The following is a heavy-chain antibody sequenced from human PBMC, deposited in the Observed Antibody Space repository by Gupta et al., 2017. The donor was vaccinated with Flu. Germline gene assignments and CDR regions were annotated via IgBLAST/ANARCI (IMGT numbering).Heavy chain of an antibody. J-gene: IGHJ4*02. D-gene: IGHD3-9*01. Sequence: TFSSYSMNWVRQAPGKGLEWVSSISSSSSYIYYADSVKGRFTISRDNAKNSLYLQMNSLRAEDTAVYYCASDALLNKHALRYFDWFDYWGQGTLVTVSS. V-gene: IGHV3-21*01. CDR2: ISSSSSYI. CDR1: TFSSYS. CDR3: ASDALLNKHALRYFDWFDY.